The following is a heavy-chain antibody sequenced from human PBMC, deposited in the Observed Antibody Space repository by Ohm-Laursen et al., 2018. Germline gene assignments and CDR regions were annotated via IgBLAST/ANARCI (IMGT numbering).Heavy chain of an antibody. J-gene: IGHJ5*02. CDR2: ISSSGSTI. D-gene: IGHD3-10*01. Sequence: GSLRLSCAASGFTFSDYYMSWIRQAPGKGLEWVSYISSSGSTIFYADSVKDRFTISRDNSKNTVYLQVNSLRVEDTAVYYCAKAGVYYGTGSYGPWGQGTLVTVSS. CDR1: GFTFSDYY. CDR3: AKAGVYYGTGSYGP. V-gene: IGHV3-11*01.